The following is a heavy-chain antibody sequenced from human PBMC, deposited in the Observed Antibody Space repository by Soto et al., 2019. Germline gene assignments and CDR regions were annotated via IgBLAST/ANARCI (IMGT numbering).Heavy chain of an antibody. V-gene: IGHV3-66*01. D-gene: IGHD3-9*01. CDR3: ARWGYYNKFGMDV. Sequence: EVQLVESGGGLVQPGGSLRLSCAGSGFTVSNNYMNWVRQAPGKGLEWVSVIYSGGDTYYADSVKGRFTISGDNSKNTLYLQMNSLKTEDTAVYYCARWGYYNKFGMDVWGQGTTVTVSS. J-gene: IGHJ6*02. CDR2: IYSGGDT. CDR1: GFTVSNNY.